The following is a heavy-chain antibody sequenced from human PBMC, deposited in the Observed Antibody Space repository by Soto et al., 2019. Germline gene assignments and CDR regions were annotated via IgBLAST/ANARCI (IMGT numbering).Heavy chain of an antibody. V-gene: IGHV3-48*02. D-gene: IGHD3-9*01. CDR1: GFTFSSYS. CDR2: ISSSSSTI. J-gene: IGHJ5*02. CDR3: ARIPYYDILTGYPHTPLNWFDP. Sequence: EVQLVESGGGLVQPGGSLRLSCAASGFTFSSYSMNWVRQAPGKGLEWVSYISSSSSTIYYADSVKGRFTISRDNAKNSLYLQKNSLRDADPAVYYCARIPYYDILTGYPHTPLNWFDPWGQGTLVTVSS.